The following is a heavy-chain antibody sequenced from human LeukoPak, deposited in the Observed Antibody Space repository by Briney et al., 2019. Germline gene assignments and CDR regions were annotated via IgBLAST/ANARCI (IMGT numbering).Heavy chain of an antibody. CDR3: ARGSGIITGIDE. V-gene: IGHV3-74*01. Sequence: GGSLRLSCAASGFTFSSHWMHWVRQAPGKGLVWVSRIKGDGSHTNYADSVKGRFTISRDNAKNTLSLQMNSLRAEDTAVYYCARGSGIITGIDEWGQGTLVTVSS. CDR1: GFTFSSHW. D-gene: IGHD6-25*01. J-gene: IGHJ4*02. CDR2: IKGDGSHT.